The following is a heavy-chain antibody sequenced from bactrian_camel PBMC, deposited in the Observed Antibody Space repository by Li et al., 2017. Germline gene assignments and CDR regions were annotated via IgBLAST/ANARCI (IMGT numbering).Heavy chain of an antibody. CDR3: AVGQIAAL. CDR1: GFSRADVA. D-gene: IGHD6*01. V-gene: IGHV3-1*01. J-gene: IGHJ4*01. CDR2: ISGGGATT. Sequence: VQLVESGGGLVQPGRSLRLSCSGFSRADVAMTWVRQAPGKGLEWVPSISGGGATTYYSDSVKGRFTMSRDNAKNTVFLHLNSLKTEDTAVYYCAVGQIAALGGRGTQVTVS.